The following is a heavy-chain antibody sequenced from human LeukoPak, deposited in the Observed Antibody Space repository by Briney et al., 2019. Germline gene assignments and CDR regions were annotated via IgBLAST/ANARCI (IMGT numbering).Heavy chain of an antibody. CDR1: GGSISSYY. CDR2: ISYSGST. J-gene: IGHJ3*02. CDR3: ARVTVGATTTNAFDI. V-gene: IGHV4-59*08. D-gene: IGHD1-26*01. Sequence: PSETLSLTCTVSGGSISSYYWSWIRQPPGKGLEWIGYISYSGSTNYNPSLKSRVTISVDTSKNQFSLKLSSVTAADTAVYYCARVTVGATTTNAFDIWGQGTMVTVSS.